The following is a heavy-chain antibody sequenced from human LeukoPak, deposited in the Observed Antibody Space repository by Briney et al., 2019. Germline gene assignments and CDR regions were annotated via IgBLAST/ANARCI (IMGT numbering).Heavy chain of an antibody. CDR1: GFTLSHYW. Sequence: GGSLRLSCAASGFTLSHYWMHWVRQVPRKGLVWLARINNDGSGTRYADSVKGRFTISRDNSKNTLYLQMNSLRAEDTAVYYCARAHNWKYGSFDFWGQGTLVTVSS. CDR2: INNDGSGT. CDR3: ARAHNWKYGSFDF. D-gene: IGHD1-7*01. V-gene: IGHV3-74*01. J-gene: IGHJ4*02.